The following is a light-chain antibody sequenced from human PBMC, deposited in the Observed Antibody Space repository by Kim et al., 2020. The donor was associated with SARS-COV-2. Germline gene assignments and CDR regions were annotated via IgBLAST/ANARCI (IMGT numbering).Light chain of an antibody. Sequence: DIQMTQSPSSLSASVGDRVTITCWASQDISRYLNWYQQKPGKAPKLLIYTASSLQSGVPSRFTGSGSETDFTLTISSLQPEDFATYYCQRTYSASRTFGQGTKVDIK. CDR3: QRTYSASRT. V-gene: IGKV1-39*01. CDR2: TAS. J-gene: IGKJ1*01. CDR1: QDISRY.